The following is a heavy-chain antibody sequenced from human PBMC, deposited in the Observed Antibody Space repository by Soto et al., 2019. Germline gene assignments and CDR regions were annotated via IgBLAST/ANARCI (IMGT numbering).Heavy chain of an antibody. Sequence: ASVKVSCKASGYTFTSYDINWVRQATGQGLEWMGWMNPNSGNTGYAQKFQGRVTMTRNTSISTAYMELSSLRSEDTAVYYCARDYGDTVNYYYYYMDVWGKGTTVTVSS. J-gene: IGHJ6*03. V-gene: IGHV1-8*01. CDR3: ARDYGDTVNYYYYYMDV. CDR1: GYTFTSYD. CDR2: MNPNSGNT. D-gene: IGHD4-17*01.